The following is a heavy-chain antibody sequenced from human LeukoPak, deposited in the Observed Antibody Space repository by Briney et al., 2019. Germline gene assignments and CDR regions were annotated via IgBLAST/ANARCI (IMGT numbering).Heavy chain of an antibody. J-gene: IGHJ4*02. CDR3: AKVKGGSGPFDD. Sequence: GGSLRLSCAASGFTFDNYAMTWVRQAPGKGLEWVSSISKRGGSTYYADSVKGRFTISRDSSKNTLHLQMNTPRAEDTAVYYCAKVKGGSGPFDDWGQGTLVTVSS. CDR2: ISKRGGST. D-gene: IGHD6-19*01. CDR1: GFTFDNYA. V-gene: IGHV3-23*01.